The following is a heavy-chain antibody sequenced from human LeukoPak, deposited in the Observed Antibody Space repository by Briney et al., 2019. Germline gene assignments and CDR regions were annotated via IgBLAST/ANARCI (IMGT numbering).Heavy chain of an antibody. CDR3: ARGNYGFDY. Sequence: GGALRLSCAASGFIFSDYEMYWVRQAPGKGLVWVSRILADGTTTMYAHSVKGRFTISRDNTKNTLYLQMNSLRAEDTAAYYCARGNYGFDYWGQGTLVIVSS. D-gene: IGHD1-7*01. V-gene: IGHV3-74*03. CDR2: ILADGTTT. CDR1: GFIFSDYE. J-gene: IGHJ4*02.